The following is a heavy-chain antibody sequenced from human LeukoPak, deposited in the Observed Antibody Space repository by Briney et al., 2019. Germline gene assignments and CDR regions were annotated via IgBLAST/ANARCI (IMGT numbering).Heavy chain of an antibody. D-gene: IGHD3-10*01. J-gene: IGHJ5*02. CDR3: ARDTRRGYYGSGSYPNNWFDP. V-gene: IGHV3-7*01. CDR1: GFTFSSYW. CDR2: IKQDGSEK. Sequence: GGSLRLSCAASGFTFSSYWMSWVRQAPGKGLEWVANIKQDGSEKYYVDSVKGRFTISRDNAKNSLYLQMKSLRAEDTAVYYCARDTRRGYYGSGSYPNNWFDPWGQGTLVTVSS.